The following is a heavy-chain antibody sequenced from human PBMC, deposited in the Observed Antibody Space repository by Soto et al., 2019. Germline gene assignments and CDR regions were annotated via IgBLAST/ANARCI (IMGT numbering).Heavy chain of an antibody. D-gene: IGHD2-2*01. J-gene: IGHJ6*02. CDR3: ASGGVVPAAVYYYGMDV. CDR2: INHSGST. V-gene: IGHV4-34*01. CDR1: GGSFSGYY. Sequence: ASETLSLTCAVYGGSFSGYYWSWIRQPPGKGLEWIGEINHSGSTNYNPSLKSRVTISVDTSKNQFSLKLSSVTAADTAVYYCASGGVVPAAVYYYGMDVWGQGTTVTVSS.